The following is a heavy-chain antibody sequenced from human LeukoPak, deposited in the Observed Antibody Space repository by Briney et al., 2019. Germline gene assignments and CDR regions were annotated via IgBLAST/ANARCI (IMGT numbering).Heavy chain of an antibody. J-gene: IGHJ3*02. D-gene: IGHD3-22*01. Sequence: GGSLRLSCAASGFTFSDYYMSWIRQAPGKGLEWVSYISSSGSTIYYADSVKGRFTISRDNAKNSLYLQMNSLRAEDTAVYYCARDRTTYYYDSSGYHLSPGAFDIWGQGTMVTVSS. CDR1: GFTFSDYY. CDR3: ARDRTTYYYDSSGYHLSPGAFDI. V-gene: IGHV3-11*01. CDR2: ISSSGSTI.